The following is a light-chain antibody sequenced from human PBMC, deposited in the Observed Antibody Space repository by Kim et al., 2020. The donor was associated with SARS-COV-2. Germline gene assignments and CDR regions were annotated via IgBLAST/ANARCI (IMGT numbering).Light chain of an antibody. V-gene: IGKV1-5*03. Sequence: SASVGDRVTITCRASQSINVWLAWYQQKPGKAPNLLIYKASRLEIGVPSRFSGSGSGTEFTLTISSLQPDDSGTYYCQQYSSYWTFGQGTKVDIK. CDR2: KAS. CDR3: QQYSSYWT. J-gene: IGKJ1*01. CDR1: QSINVW.